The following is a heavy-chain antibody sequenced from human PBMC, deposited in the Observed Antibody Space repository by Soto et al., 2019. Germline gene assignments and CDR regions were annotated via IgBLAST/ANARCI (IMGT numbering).Heavy chain of an antibody. CDR3: ARLWGSSVDY. J-gene: IGHJ4*02. V-gene: IGHV4-59*08. CDR1: GGSISSYY. D-gene: IGHD6-6*01. Sequence: QVQLQESGPGLVKPSETLSLTCTVSGGSISSYYWSWIRQPPGKGLEWIGYIYYSGSTNYNPSLKSRVTISVDTSKNQFSLKLSSATAADTAVYYCARLWGSSVDYWGQGTLVTVSS. CDR2: IYYSGST.